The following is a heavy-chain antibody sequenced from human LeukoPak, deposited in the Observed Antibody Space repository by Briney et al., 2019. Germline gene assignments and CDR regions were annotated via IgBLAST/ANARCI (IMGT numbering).Heavy chain of an antibody. V-gene: IGHV1-18*01. D-gene: IGHD3-9*01. Sequence: ASVKVSCKASGYTFTSYGISWVRQAPGQGLEWMGWISAYNGNTNYAQKLQGRVTMTTDTSTSTAYMELRSLRSDDTAVYYCARDGLYDILTGYPYWYFDLWGRGTLVTVSS. CDR2: ISAYNGNT. CDR1: GYTFTSYG. CDR3: ARDGLYDILTGYPYWYFDL. J-gene: IGHJ2*01.